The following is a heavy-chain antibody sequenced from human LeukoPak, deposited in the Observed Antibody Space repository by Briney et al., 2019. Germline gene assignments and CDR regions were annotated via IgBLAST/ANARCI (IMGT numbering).Heavy chain of an antibody. D-gene: IGHD6-19*01. CDR2: INPSGGST. CDR1: GYTFTSYY. V-gene: IGHV1-46*01. CDR3: ARERSRIAVAGKYFQH. J-gene: IGHJ1*01. Sequence: ASVKVSCKASGYTFTSYYMHWVRQAPGQGLKWMGIINPSGGSTSYAQKFQGRVTMTRDTSTSTVYMELSSLRSEDTAVYYCARERSRIAVAGKYFQHWGQGTLVTVSS.